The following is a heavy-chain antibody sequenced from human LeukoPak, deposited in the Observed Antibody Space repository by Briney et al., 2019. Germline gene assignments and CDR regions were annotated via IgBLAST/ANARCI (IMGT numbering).Heavy chain of an antibody. Sequence: PSETLSLTCTVSGGSISSYYWSWIRQPPGKGLEWIGYIYYSGSTNYNPSLKSRVTISVDTSKNQFSLKLSSVTAADTAVYYCARVVPQGLWFGELLDAFDIWGQGTMATVSS. CDR1: GGSISSYY. J-gene: IGHJ3*02. D-gene: IGHD3-10*01. V-gene: IGHV4-59*01. CDR2: IYYSGST. CDR3: ARVVPQGLWFGELLDAFDI.